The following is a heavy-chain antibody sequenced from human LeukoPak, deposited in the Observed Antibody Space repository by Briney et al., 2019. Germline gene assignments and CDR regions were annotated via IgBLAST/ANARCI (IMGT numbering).Heavy chain of an antibody. CDR1: GYTFTNYW. Sequence: GESLKISCKSSGYTFTNYWIGWVRQTPGKGLEWMGMIYPGDSDTRYSPSFQGQVTISADKSISTAYLQWSSLKASDTAMYYCARRGSSAYYYVFDYWGQGALVTVSS. J-gene: IGHJ4*02. CDR2: IYPGDSDT. D-gene: IGHD3-22*01. CDR3: ARRGSSAYYYVFDY. V-gene: IGHV5-51*01.